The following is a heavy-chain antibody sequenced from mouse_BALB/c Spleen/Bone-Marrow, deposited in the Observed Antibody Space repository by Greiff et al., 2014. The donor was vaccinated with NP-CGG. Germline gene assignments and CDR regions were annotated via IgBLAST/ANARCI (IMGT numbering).Heavy chain of an antibody. Sequence: DVQLQESGPGLVKPSQSLSLTCTVTGYSITSDYAWNWIRQFPGNKLEWMGYISYSGSTSYNPSLKSRISITRDTSKNQFFLQLNSVTNEDTATYYCARYDYDGVDYWGQGTTLTVSS. V-gene: IGHV3-2*02. D-gene: IGHD2-4*01. CDR1: GYSITSDYA. CDR2: ISYSGST. J-gene: IGHJ2*01. CDR3: ARYDYDGVDY.